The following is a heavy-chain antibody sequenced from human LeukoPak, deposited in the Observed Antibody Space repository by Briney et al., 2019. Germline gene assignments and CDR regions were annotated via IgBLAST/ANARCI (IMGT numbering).Heavy chain of an antibody. J-gene: IGHJ4*02. V-gene: IGHV1-69*13. CDR2: IIPIFGTA. CDR3: ARVERWSDQYFDY. CDR1: GGTFSSYA. Sequence: HGASVKVSCKASGGTFSSYAISWVRQAPGQGLEWRGGIIPIFGTANYAQKFQGRVTITADESTSTAYMELSSLRSEDTAVYYCARVERWSDQYFDYWGQGTLVTVSS. D-gene: IGHD1-1*01.